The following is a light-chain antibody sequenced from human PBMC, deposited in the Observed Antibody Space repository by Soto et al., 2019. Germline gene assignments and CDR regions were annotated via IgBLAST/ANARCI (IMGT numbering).Light chain of an antibody. CDR3: SSYTSSSTLVV. CDR2: DVS. Sequence: QSALTQPASVSGSPGQSITFSCTGTSSDVGGYNYVSWYQQHPGKAPKLMIYDVSNRPSGVSNRFSGSGSGNTASLTISGLQAEDEADYYCSSYTSSSTLVVFGGGTKLTVL. V-gene: IGLV2-14*01. CDR1: SSDVGGYNY. J-gene: IGLJ2*01.